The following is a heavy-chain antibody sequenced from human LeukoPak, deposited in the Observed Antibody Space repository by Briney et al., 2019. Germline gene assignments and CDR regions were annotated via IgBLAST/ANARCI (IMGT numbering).Heavy chain of an antibody. CDR1: GGSFSGYY. V-gene: IGHV4-34*01. CDR3: ARGPPLYDSSGRVSY. Sequence: SETLSLTCAVYGGSFSGYYWSWIRQPPGKGLEWIGEINHSGSTNYNPSLKSRVTISVDTSKNQFSLKLSSVTAADTAVYYCARGPPLYDSSGRVSYWGQGTLVTVSS. D-gene: IGHD3-22*01. CDR2: INHSGST. J-gene: IGHJ4*02.